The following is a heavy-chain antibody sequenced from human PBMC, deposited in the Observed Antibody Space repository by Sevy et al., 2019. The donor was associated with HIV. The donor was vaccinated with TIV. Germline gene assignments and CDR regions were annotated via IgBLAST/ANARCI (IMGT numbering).Heavy chain of an antibody. V-gene: IGHV4-39*01. CDR2: IDYSGST. D-gene: IGHD1-26*01. CDR1: GGSISSSGYY. Sequence: SETLSLTCTVSGGSISSSGYYWGWIRQPPGKGLEWIGSIDYSGSTYYNPSLKSRVTESIDTSKNQFSLKVRSVTAADTAVYYCAEVPPRSKMDVWGQGTTVTVSS. CDR3: AEVPPRSKMDV. J-gene: IGHJ6*02.